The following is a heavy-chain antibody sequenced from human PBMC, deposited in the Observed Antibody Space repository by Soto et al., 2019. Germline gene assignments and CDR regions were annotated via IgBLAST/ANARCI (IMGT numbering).Heavy chain of an antibody. CDR2: ISGGGGNT. CDR3: AKGVLGYCINTSCPPDWFDP. CDR1: GFTFSSSA. D-gene: IGHD2-2*01. J-gene: IGHJ5*02. Sequence: GGSLRLSCAASGFTFSSSAMSWVRQAPGKGLEWVSGISGGGGNTYYADSVKGRFTISRDNSKNTLYLQMNSLRAEDTAVYYCAKGVLGYCINTSCPPDWFDPWGQGTLVTVSS. V-gene: IGHV3-23*01.